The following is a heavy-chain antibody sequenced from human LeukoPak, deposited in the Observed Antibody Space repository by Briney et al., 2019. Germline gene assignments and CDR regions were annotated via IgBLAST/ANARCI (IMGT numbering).Heavy chain of an antibody. V-gene: IGHV4-38-2*02. D-gene: IGHD3-22*01. CDR3: ARATGGFYYDPLWRGDDAFDI. CDR2: ISHSGIT. Sequence: KASETLSLTCTVSGDSVTNTNFWGWIRQPPGKGLEWIGSISHSGITYYNPSLKSRLTISVDTSKNQFSLKLSSVTAADTAVYYCARATGGFYYDPLWRGDDAFDIWGQGTMVTVSS. J-gene: IGHJ3*02. CDR1: GDSVTNTNF.